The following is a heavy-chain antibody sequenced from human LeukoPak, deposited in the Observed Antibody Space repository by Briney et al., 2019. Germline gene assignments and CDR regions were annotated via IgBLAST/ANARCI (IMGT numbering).Heavy chain of an antibody. CDR3: ARGLHYDSSAYSLDY. CDR2: MNPNSGNT. V-gene: IGHV1-8*01. CDR1: GYTFTSYD. J-gene: IGHJ4*02. Sequence: GASVKVSCKAAGYTFTSYDINWVRQATGQGLEWMGWMNPNSGNTGYAQKIQGRVTMTRNTSISTAYMDLSSLRSEDTAVYYCARGLHYDSSAYSLDYWGQGTLVTVSS. D-gene: IGHD3-22*01.